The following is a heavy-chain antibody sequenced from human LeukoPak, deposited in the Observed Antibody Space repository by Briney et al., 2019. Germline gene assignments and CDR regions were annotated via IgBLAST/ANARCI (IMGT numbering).Heavy chain of an antibody. Sequence: SETLSLTCTVSGGSISSYYWSWIRQPPGKGLEWIGYIYYSGSTNYNPSLKSRVTISVDTSKNQFSLKLSSVTAADTAVYYCARVDDTDYGGNGDADYWGQGTLVTVSS. J-gene: IGHJ4*02. CDR1: GGSISSYY. CDR2: IYYSGST. D-gene: IGHD4-23*01. CDR3: ARVDDTDYGGNGDADY. V-gene: IGHV4-59*12.